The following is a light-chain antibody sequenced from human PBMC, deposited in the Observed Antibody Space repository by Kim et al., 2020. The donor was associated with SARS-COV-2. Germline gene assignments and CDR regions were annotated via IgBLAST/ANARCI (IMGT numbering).Light chain of an antibody. Sequence: DIQMTQSPSSLSASVGGRVTITCRASHDIGNYLAWYQQKPGKVPKLLIYAASVLHSGVPSRFSGGGSGTDFTLTISSLQPEDVATYYCQKYNSAPWTFGQGTKVDIK. CDR2: AAS. V-gene: IGKV1-27*01. J-gene: IGKJ1*01. CDR1: HDIGNY. CDR3: QKYNSAPWT.